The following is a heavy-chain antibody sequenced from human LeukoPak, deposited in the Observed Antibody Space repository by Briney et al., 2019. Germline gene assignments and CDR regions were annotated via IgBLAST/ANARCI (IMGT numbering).Heavy chain of an antibody. J-gene: IGHJ4*02. D-gene: IGHD6-13*01. V-gene: IGHV1-46*01. CDR3: ARDGTGRGCDY. CDR1: GYTFTSYY. Sequence: ASVKVSCKASGYTFTSYYMRWVRQAPGQGLEWMGIINPSGGSTSYAQKFQGRVTMTRDTSTSTVYMELSSLRSEDTAVYYCARDGTGRGCDYWGQGTLVTVSS. CDR2: INPSGGST.